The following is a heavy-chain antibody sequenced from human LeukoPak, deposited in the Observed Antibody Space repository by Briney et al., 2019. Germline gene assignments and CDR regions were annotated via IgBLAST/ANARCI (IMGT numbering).Heavy chain of an antibody. J-gene: IGHJ4*02. CDR3: ARSGGYSYGYGY. D-gene: IGHD5-18*01. V-gene: IGHV1-2*02. CDR2: INPNSGGT. Sequence: ASVKVSCKASGYTFTGYYMHWVRQAPGQGLEWMGWINPNSGGTNYAQKFQGRVAMTRDTSISTAYMELSRLRSDDTAVYYCARSGGYSYGYGYWGQGTLVTVSS. CDR1: GYTFTGYY.